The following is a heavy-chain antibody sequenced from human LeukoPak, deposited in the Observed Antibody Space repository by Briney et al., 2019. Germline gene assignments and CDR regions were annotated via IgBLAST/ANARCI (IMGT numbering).Heavy chain of an antibody. J-gene: IGHJ6*03. CDR2: ISPSGGST. V-gene: IGHV1-46*01. CDR1: GYTFTSNY. D-gene: IGHD3-10*01. CDR3: ARGPRITLIRGGQWYYYMDV. Sequence: ASVKVSCKAFGYTFTSNYMHWVRLAPGQGPEWMGVISPSGGSTTYAQKFQGRVTMTRDTSTSTVYMELSSLRSEDTAVYYCARGPRITLIRGGQWYYYMDVWGKGTTVTISS.